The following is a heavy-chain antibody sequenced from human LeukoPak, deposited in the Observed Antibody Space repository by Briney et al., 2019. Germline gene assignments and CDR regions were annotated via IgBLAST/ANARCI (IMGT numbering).Heavy chain of an antibody. CDR2: IYSGGST. D-gene: IGHD6-19*01. CDR1: GFTVSSNY. CDR3: ARDFLGGWYFDY. Sequence: QPGGSLRLSCAASGFTVSSNYMSWVRQAPGKGLEWVSVIYSGGSTYYADSVKGRFTISRDNAKNSLYLQMNSLRAEDTAVYYCARDFLGGWYFDYWGQGTLVTVSS. J-gene: IGHJ4*02. V-gene: IGHV3-66*01.